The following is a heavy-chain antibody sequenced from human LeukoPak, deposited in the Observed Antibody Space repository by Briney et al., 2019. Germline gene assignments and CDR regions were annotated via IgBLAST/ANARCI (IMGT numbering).Heavy chain of an antibody. CDR3: ARVRGLHSAVAFDI. CDR1: GGFISSYY. V-gene: IGHV4-59*01. J-gene: IGHJ3*02. D-gene: IGHD2/OR15-2a*01. CDR2: IYSSLST. Sequence: SETLSLTCTVSGGFISSYYGSWIRQPTGKGLEWIAYIYSSLSTNYNPSLKSRVTISLDTSKHQFSLKLSSVAAADTAVYYCARVRGLHSAVAFDIWGQGTMVTVSS.